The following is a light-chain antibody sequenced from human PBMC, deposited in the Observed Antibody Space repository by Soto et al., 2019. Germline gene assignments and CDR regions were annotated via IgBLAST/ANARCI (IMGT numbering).Light chain of an antibody. J-gene: IGLJ1*01. CDR3: ATWDDSRKGL. CDR2: TNN. CDR1: TSNIESHP. V-gene: IGLV1-44*01. Sequence: QSVLTQPPSASGTPGQRITISCSGSTSNIESHPVNWYQQVPGTAPKLLIKTNNQRPSGVPDRFSGSKSGASASLAISGLQSEDEATSYCATWDDSRKGLFGTGTKVTVL.